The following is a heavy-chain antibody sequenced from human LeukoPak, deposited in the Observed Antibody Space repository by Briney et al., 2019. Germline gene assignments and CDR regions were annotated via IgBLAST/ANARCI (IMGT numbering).Heavy chain of an antibody. J-gene: IGHJ6*02. CDR1: GYTFTGYY. Sequence: ASVKVSCKASGYTFTGYYMHWVRQAPGQGLEWMGWISPNSGGTNYAQKFQGRVTMTRDTSISTAYMELSRLRSDDTAVYYCARDQDIVVVVAATPLYYYYGMDVWGQGTTVTVSS. V-gene: IGHV1-2*02. CDR2: ISPNSGGT. D-gene: IGHD2-15*01. CDR3: ARDQDIVVVVAATPLYYYYGMDV.